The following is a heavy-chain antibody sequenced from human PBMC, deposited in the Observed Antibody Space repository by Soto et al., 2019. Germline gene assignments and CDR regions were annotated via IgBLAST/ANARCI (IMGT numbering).Heavy chain of an antibody. CDR1: GFTFSSYG. Sequence: XGSLRLSCAASGFTFSSYGMHWVRQAPGKGLEWVAVISYDGSNKYYADSVKGRFTISRDNSKNTLYLQMNSLRAEDTAVYYCAKGQTTYYDFWSGYYPDFDYWGQGTLVTVSS. J-gene: IGHJ4*02. CDR3: AKGQTTYYDFWSGYYPDFDY. D-gene: IGHD3-3*01. CDR2: ISYDGSNK. V-gene: IGHV3-30*18.